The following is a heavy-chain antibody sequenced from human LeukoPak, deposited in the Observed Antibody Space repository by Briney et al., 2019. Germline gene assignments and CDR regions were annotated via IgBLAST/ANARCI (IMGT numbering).Heavy chain of an antibody. CDR2: ISGSGGST. Sequence: PGGSLRLSCAASGFTFSSYAMSWVRQAPGKGLEWVSAISGSGGSTYYADSVKGRFTISRDNSKNTLYLQMNSLRAEDTAVYYCAERIAAAGTRWFDPWGQGTLVTVSS. V-gene: IGHV3-23*01. D-gene: IGHD6-13*01. J-gene: IGHJ5*02. CDR1: GFTFSSYA. CDR3: AERIAAAGTRWFDP.